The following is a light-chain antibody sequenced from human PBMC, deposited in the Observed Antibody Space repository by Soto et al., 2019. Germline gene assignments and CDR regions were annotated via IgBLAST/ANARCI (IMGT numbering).Light chain of an antibody. Sequence: DIQMTQSPSTLSASVGDRVTITCRASQSISSWLAWYQQKPGKAPRLLIYDASYLEREVPSRCSGSGSATSYTLNISYLPPYDLETYYWQQYYSRWSFGQGTKV. J-gene: IGKJ1*01. CDR2: DAS. V-gene: IGKV1-5*01. CDR1: QSISSW. CDR3: QQYYSRWS.